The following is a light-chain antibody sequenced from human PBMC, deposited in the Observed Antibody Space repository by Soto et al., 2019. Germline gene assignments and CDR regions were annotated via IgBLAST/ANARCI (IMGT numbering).Light chain of an antibody. CDR1: SGNVGSYKL. Sequence: QSALTQPASVSGSPGQSITISCTGTSGNVGSYKLVSWYQQHPGKAPKLMIFEVNKRPSGVSNRFSGSKSGNTASLTLSGLKVEDEADYYCCSSGGSPTYVFGTGTKVTVL. CDR3: CSSGGSPTYV. J-gene: IGLJ1*01. V-gene: IGLV2-23*02. CDR2: EVN.